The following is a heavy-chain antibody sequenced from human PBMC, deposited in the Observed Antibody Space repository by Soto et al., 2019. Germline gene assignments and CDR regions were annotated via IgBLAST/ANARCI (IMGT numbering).Heavy chain of an antibody. V-gene: IGHV3-23*01. D-gene: IGHD6-6*01. Sequence: GGSLRLSCAASGFTFSSYAMSWVRQAPGKGLEWVSAISGSGGSTYYADSVKGRFTISRDNSKNTLYLQMNSLRAEDTAVYYCAKDRGPSSSSVSRYFDYWGQGTLVTVSS. CDR1: GFTFSSYA. J-gene: IGHJ4*02. CDR2: ISGSGGST. CDR3: AKDRGPSSSSVSRYFDY.